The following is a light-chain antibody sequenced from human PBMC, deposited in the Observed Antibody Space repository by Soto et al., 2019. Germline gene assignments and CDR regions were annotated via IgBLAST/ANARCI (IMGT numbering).Light chain of an antibody. CDR3: CSSTSSTTLV. V-gene: IGLV2-14*01. CDR1: SSDVGGYNY. CDR2: EVS. Sequence: QSALAQPASVSGSPGQSITISCTGTSSDVGGYNYVSWYQQHPGKAPKVMIYEVSNRPSGVSHRFSGSKSGNTASLTISGLQAEDEADYYCCSSTSSTTLVFGGGTQLTVL. J-gene: IGLJ3*02.